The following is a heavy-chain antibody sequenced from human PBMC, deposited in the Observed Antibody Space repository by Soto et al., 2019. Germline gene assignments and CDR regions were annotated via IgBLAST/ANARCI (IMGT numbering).Heavy chain of an antibody. J-gene: IGHJ4*02. V-gene: IGHV4-30-4*01. Sequence: QVQLQESGPGLVKASQTLSLTCTLSGASVSSAEHYWSWIRQPPGKGLEWSGYTYYSGGSHYNASRHRRVSISVHPSQTPFALKLTSVTAADTAVYYCARLSGYVPAGAAHKWGPGILVSVSS. CDR2: TYYSGGS. CDR3: ARLSGYVPAGAAHK. D-gene: IGHD5-12*01. CDR1: GASVSSAEHY.